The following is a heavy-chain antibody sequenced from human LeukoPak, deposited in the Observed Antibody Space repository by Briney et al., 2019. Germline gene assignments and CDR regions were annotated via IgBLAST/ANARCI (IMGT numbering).Heavy chain of an antibody. Sequence: PGGSLRLSCAASGFTFSNYWMSWVRQAPGKGLEWVASIKEDGSDKYYVDSVKGRFTISRDNAKNSLYLQMDSLRADDTAVYYCARDTYRFDDYWGQGTLATVSS. CDR1: GFTFSNYW. CDR2: IKEDGSDK. J-gene: IGHJ4*02. V-gene: IGHV3-7*01. CDR3: ARDTYRFDDY.